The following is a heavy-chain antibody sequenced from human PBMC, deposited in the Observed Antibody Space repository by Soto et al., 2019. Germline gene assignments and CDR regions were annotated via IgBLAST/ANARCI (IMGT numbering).Heavy chain of an antibody. CDR2: IIPICGTA. V-gene: IGHV1-69*06. CDR1: GGTFSSYA. Sequence: QVQLVQSGAGLKKPGSSVKVSCKASGGTFSSYAISWVRQAPGQGLEWMGGIIPICGTANYAQKFQGRVTITADKPTSTAYMELSSLRSEDTAVYYCPTYRRPIETNYYYYGMDGWGQGTTVRVCS. J-gene: IGHJ6*02. D-gene: IGHD2-2*02. CDR3: PTYRRPIETNYYYYGMDG.